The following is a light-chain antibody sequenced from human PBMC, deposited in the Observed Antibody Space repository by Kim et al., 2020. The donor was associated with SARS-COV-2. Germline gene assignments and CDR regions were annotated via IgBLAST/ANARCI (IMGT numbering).Light chain of an antibody. V-gene: IGKV1-12*01. CDR3: QQADSFPLS. Sequence: ASLGDRVTIPCRASQCINNWLACYQQKPGKAPNLLVYGASSLHSGVPSRFSGRGSGTDFPLTISSLQPEDFATYYCQQADSFPLSFGGWNKLEI. CDR1: QCINNW. J-gene: IGKJ4*01. CDR2: GAS.